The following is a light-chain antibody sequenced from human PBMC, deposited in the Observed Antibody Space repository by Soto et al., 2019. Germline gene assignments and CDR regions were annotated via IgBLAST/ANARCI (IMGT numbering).Light chain of an antibody. Sequence: QSVLTQPASVSGSPGQSITISCTGTNSDVGGYNYVSWYQQHPGKAPTLMIYEVNNRPSGISNRFSGSKSGNTASLTISGLQTEDEADYYCTSYTSGSTWVFGGGTKLTVL. CDR1: NSDVGGYNY. J-gene: IGLJ3*02. CDR3: TSYTSGSTWV. V-gene: IGLV2-14*01. CDR2: EVN.